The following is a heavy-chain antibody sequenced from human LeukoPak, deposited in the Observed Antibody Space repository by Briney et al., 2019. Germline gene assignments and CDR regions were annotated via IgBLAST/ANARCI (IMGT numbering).Heavy chain of an antibody. Sequence: SETLSLTCAVSGYSISSGYYWGWIRQPPGKGLGWIGSIYHSGSTYYNPSLKSRVTISVDTSKNQFSLKLSSVTAADTAVYYCARVAAAGILNYYYYMDVWGKGTTITVSS. D-gene: IGHD6-13*01. CDR1: GYSISSGYY. CDR2: IYHSGST. J-gene: IGHJ6*03. CDR3: ARVAAAGILNYYYYMDV. V-gene: IGHV4-38-2*01.